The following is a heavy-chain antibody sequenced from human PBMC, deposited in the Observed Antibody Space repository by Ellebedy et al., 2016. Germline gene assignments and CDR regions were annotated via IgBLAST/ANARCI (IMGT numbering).Heavy chain of an antibody. Sequence: GGSLRLSCAASGFTFSSYGMHWVRQAPGKGLEWVAVISYDGSNKYYADSVKGRFTISRDNSKNTLYLRMSSLRAEDTAVYYCARGGTTADNWFDPWGQGTLVTVSS. CDR3: ARGGTTADNWFDP. CDR2: ISYDGSNK. D-gene: IGHD1-7*01. V-gene: IGHV3-30*03. J-gene: IGHJ5*02. CDR1: GFTFSSYG.